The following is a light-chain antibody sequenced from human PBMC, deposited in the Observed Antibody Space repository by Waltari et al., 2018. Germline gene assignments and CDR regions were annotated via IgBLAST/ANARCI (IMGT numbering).Light chain of an antibody. CDR3: QQFHSLPYT. CDR1: QDITTS. V-gene: IGKV1-33*01. CDR2: DAS. J-gene: IGKJ2*01. Sequence: TCQATQDITTSLSWFQQEPGEAPRRLIYDASTLQPGVPSRFSGTGSATGFSLTITSLQLDDSATYYCQQFHSLPYTFARGTKLHIK.